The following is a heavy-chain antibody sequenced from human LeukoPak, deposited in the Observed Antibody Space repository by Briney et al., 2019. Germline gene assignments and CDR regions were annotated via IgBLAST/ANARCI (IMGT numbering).Heavy chain of an antibody. Sequence: GASVKVSCKASGYTFTSYGISWVRQAPGQGLEWMGWISAYNGNTNYAQKLQGRVTMTTDTSTSTAYMELRSLRSDDTAVYYRASDRYYDILTGDYYHGMDGWGQGATVTDSS. CDR3: ASDRYYDILTGDYYHGMDG. V-gene: IGHV1-18*01. D-gene: IGHD3-9*01. CDR1: GYTFTSYG. J-gene: IGHJ6*02. CDR2: ISAYNGNT.